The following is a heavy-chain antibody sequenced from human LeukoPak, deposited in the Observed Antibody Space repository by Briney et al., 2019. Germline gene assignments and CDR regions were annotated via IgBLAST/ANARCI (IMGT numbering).Heavy chain of an antibody. CDR1: GFTFSTYS. J-gene: IGHJ6*03. V-gene: IGHV3-66*01. Sequence: GGSLRLSCAASGFTFSTYSMNWVRQAPGKGLEWVSVIYSGGSTYYADSVKGRFTISRDNSKNTLYLQMNSLRAEDTAVYYCARYAYCSSTSCYNDYYYMDVWGKGTTVTVSS. CDR2: IYSGGST. D-gene: IGHD2-2*02. CDR3: ARYAYCSSTSCYNDYYYMDV.